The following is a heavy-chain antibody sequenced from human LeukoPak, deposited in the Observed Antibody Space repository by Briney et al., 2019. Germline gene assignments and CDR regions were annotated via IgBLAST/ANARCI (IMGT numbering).Heavy chain of an antibody. CDR3: ARDFDMGITPGDDFDF. D-gene: IGHD3-9*01. J-gene: IGHJ4*02. V-gene: IGHV3-74*01. CDR1: GFSFSKYW. CDR2: IKEDGTYA. Sequence: GGSLRLSCAASGFSFSKYWMHWVRQTPGEGLVWVSRIKEDGTYASYADSVKGRFTISRDNARNTVFLQMNSLRAEDTAVYYCARDFDMGITPGDDFDFWGQGTLVTVSS.